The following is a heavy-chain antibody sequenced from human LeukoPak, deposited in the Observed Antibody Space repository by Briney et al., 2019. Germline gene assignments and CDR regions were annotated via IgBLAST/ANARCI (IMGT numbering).Heavy chain of an antibody. CDR3: ASGSGSHDY. D-gene: IGHD1-26*01. CDR2: IHPGDSGA. J-gene: IGHJ4*02. V-gene: IGHV5-51*01. CDR1: GYSFTTYL. Sequence: GESLKISCKGSGYSFTTYLIAWVRQMPGKGLEWMGIIHPGDSGARYSPSFQGQVTVSVDRSINTAYLQWSSLKASDTAMYYCASGSGSHDYWGQGTLVTVSS.